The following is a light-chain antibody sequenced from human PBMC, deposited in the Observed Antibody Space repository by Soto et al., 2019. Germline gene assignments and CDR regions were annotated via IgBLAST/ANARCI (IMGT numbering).Light chain of an antibody. CDR1: QSVNSN. CDR2: GIS. J-gene: IGKJ5*01. Sequence: ELGMTQSPATLSVSPGERASLSCRASQSVNSNYLAWYQQKPGQAPRLLIYGISSRATGIPARFSGSGSGTEFTLTISSLQPEDFAVYYCQQYSKWPITFGQGTRLEIK. V-gene: IGKV3D-15*01. CDR3: QQYSKWPIT.